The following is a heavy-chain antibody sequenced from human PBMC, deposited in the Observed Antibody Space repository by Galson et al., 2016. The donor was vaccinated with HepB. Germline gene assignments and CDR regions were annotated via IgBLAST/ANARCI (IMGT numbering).Heavy chain of an antibody. CDR3: AHCKTGAVFGVVLDY. V-gene: IGHV4-39*07. J-gene: IGHJ4*01. CDR2: IYWSGST. D-gene: IGHD3-3*01. CDR1: GGSISSNYFN. Sequence: SETLSLTCTVSGGSISSNYFNWGWIRPPPGKALEWFGRIYWSGSTYYNPSPESLVTISVETSKSLFSLTLMSVTVAESAVYYGAHCKTGAVFGVVLDYWSQGTLVTVSS.